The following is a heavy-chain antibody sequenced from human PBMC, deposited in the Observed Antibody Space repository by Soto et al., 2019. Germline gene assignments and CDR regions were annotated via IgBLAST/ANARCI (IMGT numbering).Heavy chain of an antibody. V-gene: IGHV3-23*01. CDR3: ARGSTDSYPGSRIFDF. Sequence: AGGSLRLSCPATGFTFSTCAMSWVRQAPGEGLQWVSTITDTGGDAKYADSVRGRFVISRDNSKKTLYLQMTSLTAEDSAMYFCARGSTDSYPGSRIFDFWGRGTLVTVSS. D-gene: IGHD3-10*01. J-gene: IGHJ4*02. CDR2: ITDTGGDA. CDR1: GFTFSTCA.